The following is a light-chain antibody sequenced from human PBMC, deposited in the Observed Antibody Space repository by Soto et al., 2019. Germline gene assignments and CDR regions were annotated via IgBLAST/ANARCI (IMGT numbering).Light chain of an antibody. Sequence: AIQMTQSPSSLSASVGDRVTITCRASQGIRNELGWYQQKPGKAPKLLIYAASSLQSGVPSRFSGSGSGTEFTLTISSLQPEDFATYYCLHDYNYPWTFGQGTKVEIK. J-gene: IGKJ1*01. V-gene: IGKV1-6*01. CDR3: LHDYNYPWT. CDR1: QGIRNE. CDR2: AAS.